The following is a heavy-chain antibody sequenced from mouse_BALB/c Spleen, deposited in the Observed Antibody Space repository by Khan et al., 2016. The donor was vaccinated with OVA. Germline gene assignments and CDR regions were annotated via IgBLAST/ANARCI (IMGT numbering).Heavy chain of an antibody. CDR1: GYTFTSYT. J-gene: IGHJ3*01. CDR2: INPSNGYT. Sequence: QIQLVQSGAELARPGASVKMSCKASGYTFTSYTIHWIKKRPGQGLEWIGYINPSNGYTNYNQKFKDKATLTTDKSSTTAYLQLSSLTSDDSAVYNCVRDGAYHRNDGWFAYWGQGRLVTVSA. V-gene: IGHV1-4*01. D-gene: IGHD2-14*01. CDR3: VRDGAYHRNDGWFAY.